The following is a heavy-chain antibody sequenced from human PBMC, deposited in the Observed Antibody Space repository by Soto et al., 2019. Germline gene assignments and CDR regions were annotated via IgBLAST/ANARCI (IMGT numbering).Heavy chain of an antibody. Sequence: EVQLVESGGGSVQPGGSLRLSCTASGFTFSDYDMHWVRQGSGKGLEWVSTIGAARDPYYTGSVKGRFTISRENARNSMFLSMNRVTVGDPAGHYRARAYLGRLPRPAHYFYALDLWGQGAMVTLPS. J-gene: IGHJ6*02. V-gene: IGHV3-13*05. D-gene: IGHD1-26*01. CDR1: GFTFSDYD. CDR3: ARAYLGRLPRPAHYFYALDL. CDR2: IGAARDP.